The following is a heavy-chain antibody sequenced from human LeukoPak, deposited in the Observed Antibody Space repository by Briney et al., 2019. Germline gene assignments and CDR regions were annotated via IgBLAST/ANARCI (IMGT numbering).Heavy chain of an antibody. V-gene: IGHV4-39*07. CDR2: IYYSGST. CDR3: ARDAELYYDSSGYPTYYYYMDV. CDR1: GGSISSSRYY. Sequence: PSETLSLTCTVSGGSISSSRYYWGWIRQPPGKGLEWIGTIYYSGSTYYNPSLKSRVTISVDTSKNQFSLKLSSVTAADTAVYYCARDAELYYDSSGYPTYYYYMDVWGKGTTVTISS. J-gene: IGHJ6*03. D-gene: IGHD3-22*01.